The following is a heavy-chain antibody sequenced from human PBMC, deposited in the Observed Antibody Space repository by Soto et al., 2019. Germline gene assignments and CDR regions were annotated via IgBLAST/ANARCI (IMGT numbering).Heavy chain of an antibody. CDR1: GHTFTSNG. CDR2: ISAYNGNT. Sequence: QVQLVQSGAEVKKPGASVKVSCKASGHTFTSNGISWVRQAPGQGLEWMGWISAYNGNTNYAQKIQGRVTMTTDTSTSTAYMELRSLRSNDTAVYYCARDNGYSYGTGRVDYWGQGTLVTVSS. CDR3: ARDNGYSYGTGRVDY. D-gene: IGHD5-18*01. V-gene: IGHV1-18*01. J-gene: IGHJ4*02.